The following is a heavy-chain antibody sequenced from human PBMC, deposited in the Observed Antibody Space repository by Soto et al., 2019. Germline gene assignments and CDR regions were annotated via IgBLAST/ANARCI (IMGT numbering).Heavy chain of an antibody. V-gene: IGHV4-59*01. CDR3: ARVRIDMITFGGVIANTYYFDY. D-gene: IGHD3-16*02. J-gene: IGHJ4*02. Sequence: PSETLSLTCTVSGGSISSYYWSWIRQPPGKGLEWIGYIYYSGSTNYNPSLKSRVTISVDTSKNQFSLKLSSVTAADTAVYYCARVRIDMITFGGVIANTYYFDYWGQGTLVTVSS. CDR2: IYYSGST. CDR1: GGSISSYY.